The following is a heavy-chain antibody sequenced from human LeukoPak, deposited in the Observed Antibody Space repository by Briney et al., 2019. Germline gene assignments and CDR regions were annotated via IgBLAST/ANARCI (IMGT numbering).Heavy chain of an antibody. V-gene: IGHV1-69*02. CDR1: GGTFSSYT. CDR3: ASLLTGGSYADY. Sequence: SVTVSCKASGGTFSSYTISWVRQAPGQGLEWMGRIIPILGIANYAQKFQGRVTITVDKSTSTAYMELSSLRSEDTAVYYCASLLTGGSYADYWGQGTLVTVSS. CDR2: IIPILGIA. J-gene: IGHJ4*02. D-gene: IGHD1-26*01.